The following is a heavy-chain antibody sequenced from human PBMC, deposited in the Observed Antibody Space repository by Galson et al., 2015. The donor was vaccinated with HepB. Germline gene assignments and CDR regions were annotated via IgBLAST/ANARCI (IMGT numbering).Heavy chain of an antibody. CDR1: GFTFSTFA. J-gene: IGHJ4*02. V-gene: IGHV3-48*04. D-gene: IGHD3-22*01. CDR2: ISSSSSTI. Sequence: SLRLSCAASGFTFSTFAMGWVRQAPGKGLEWVSYISSSSSTIYYADSVKGRFTISRDNAKNSLYLQMNSLRAEDTAVYYCAREGYSYGIDVWGQGSLVTVSS. CDR3: AREGYSYGIDV.